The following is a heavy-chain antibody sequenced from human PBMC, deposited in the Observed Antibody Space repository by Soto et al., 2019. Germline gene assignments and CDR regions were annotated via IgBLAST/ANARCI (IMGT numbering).Heavy chain of an antibody. CDR3: ARDFDYGSGSYYLDD. CDR1: GFTFSSYA. D-gene: IGHD3-10*01. CDR2: ISSNGGST. V-gene: IGHV3-64*01. J-gene: IGHJ4*02. Sequence: GGSLRLSCAASGFTFSSYAMHWVRQAPGKGLEYVSAISSNGGSTYYANSVKGRFTISRDNSKNTLYLQMGSLRAEDMAVYYCARDFDYGSGSYYLDDWGQGTLVTVSS.